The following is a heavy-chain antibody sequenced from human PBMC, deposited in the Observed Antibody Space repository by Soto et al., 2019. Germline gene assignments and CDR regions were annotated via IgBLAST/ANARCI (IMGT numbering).Heavy chain of an antibody. V-gene: IGHV5-51*01. Sequence: PGESLKISCKGSGYGFSIHWVAWLRQMPGKGLKWVGFIYPGNSNTMYSPSFQGHVTISADTALSTTYLQWSSLKASDTAMYYCARHGGGIVVVPAAHGYYYYGMDVWGQGTTVTVSS. CDR2: IYPGNSNT. CDR3: ARHGGGIVVVPAAHGYYYYGMDV. J-gene: IGHJ6*02. CDR1: GYGFSIHW. D-gene: IGHD2-2*01.